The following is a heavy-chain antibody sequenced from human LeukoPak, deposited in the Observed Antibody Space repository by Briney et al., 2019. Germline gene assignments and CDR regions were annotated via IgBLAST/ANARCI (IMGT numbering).Heavy chain of an antibody. CDR2: IKQDGTAK. V-gene: IGHV3-7*01. CDR3: ARDSTSDTLGY. Sequence: QPGGSLRLSCAGSGFTLSRYWMSWVRQAPGEGLEWVANIKQDGTAKYYVDSVKGRFTMSRDNGKNSLYLQMNSLRVEDTAVYYCARDSTSDTLGYWGQGTLVTVSS. D-gene: IGHD2-2*02. J-gene: IGHJ4*02. CDR1: GFTLSRYW.